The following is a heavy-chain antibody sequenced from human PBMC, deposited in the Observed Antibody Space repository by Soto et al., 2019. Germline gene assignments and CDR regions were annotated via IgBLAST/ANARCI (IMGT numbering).Heavy chain of an antibody. Sequence: QVQLQESGPGLVKPSGTLSLTCAVSGASISSNNWWSWVRQPPGKGLEWGGEIYHSGSTNYNLSLRSRVTISIDKSQAQVSLQLRPVTGADTAVYYCGRSTVTGEYWGQGTLVTVSS. CDR3: GRSTVTGEY. V-gene: IGHV4-4*02. CDR1: GASISSNNW. J-gene: IGHJ4*02. D-gene: IGHD4-17*01. CDR2: IYHSGST.